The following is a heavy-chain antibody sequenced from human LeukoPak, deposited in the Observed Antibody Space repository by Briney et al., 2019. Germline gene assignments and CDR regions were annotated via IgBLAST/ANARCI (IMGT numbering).Heavy chain of an antibody. CDR2: INPNSGGT. D-gene: IGHD2-2*01. CDR3: ARGGCSSTSCQSYYYYYYMDV. CDR1: GYTFTGYY. J-gene: IGHJ6*03. V-gene: IGHV1-2*02. Sequence: GSVKVSCKASGYTFTGYYMHWVRQAPGQGLEWMGWINPNSGGTNYAQKFQGRVTMTRDTSISTAYMELSRLRSDDAAVYYCARGGCSSTSCQSYYYYYYMDVWGKGTTVTISS.